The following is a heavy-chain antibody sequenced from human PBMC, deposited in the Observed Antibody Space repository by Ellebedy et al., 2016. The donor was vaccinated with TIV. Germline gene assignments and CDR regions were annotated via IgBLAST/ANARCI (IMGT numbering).Heavy chain of an antibody. J-gene: IGHJ3*02. CDR2: MYHSGST. CDR3: ATFRNLDGFDI. CDR1: GYSISSGNY. V-gene: IGHV4-38-2*02. Sequence: SETLSLTCTVSGYSISSGNYWGWIRQPPGKGLEWIGSMYHSGSTYYNPSLKRRVTISVDMFKNQFSLKLSYVTAADTAVYYCATFRNLDGFDIWGQGTMVTVSS.